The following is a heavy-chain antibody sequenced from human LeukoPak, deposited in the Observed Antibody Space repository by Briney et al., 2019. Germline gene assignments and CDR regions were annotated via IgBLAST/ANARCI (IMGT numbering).Heavy chain of an antibody. V-gene: IGHV4-61*02. CDR3: ATGTVTTVAY. D-gene: IGHD4-17*01. CDR2: IYTSGST. CDR1: GGSISSGSYY. Sequence: SETLSLTCSVSGGSISSGSYYWSWIRQPAGKGLEWIGRIYTSGSTNYTPSLKSRVTISVDTSKNQFSLKLSSVTAADTAVYYCATGTVTTVAYWGQGTLVTVSS. J-gene: IGHJ4*02.